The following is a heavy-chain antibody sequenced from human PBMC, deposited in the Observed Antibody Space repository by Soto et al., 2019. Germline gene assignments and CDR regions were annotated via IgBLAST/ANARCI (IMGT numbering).Heavy chain of an antibody. CDR2: IWYDGSNT. J-gene: IGHJ5*02. D-gene: IGHD6-19*01. CDR3: ASSAA. Sequence: GGSLRLSCAASGFIFSSYGMHWVRQAPGKGLEWVAVIWYDGSNTYYADPVKGRFTISRDNSRNTLFLQMNSLRDEDAAVYYCASSAAWGRGTLVTVSS. CDR1: GFIFSSYG. V-gene: IGHV3-33*01.